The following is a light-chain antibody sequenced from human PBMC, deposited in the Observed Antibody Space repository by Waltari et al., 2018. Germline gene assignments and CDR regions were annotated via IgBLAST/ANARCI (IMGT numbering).Light chain of an antibody. Sequence: IVMTQSPDSLAVSLGERATINCKSSQTVLYSSNNKNYLAWHQQKPRQPPKLLIYWASTRESGVPDRFSGSGSGTDFTLTISSLQAEDVAVYYCQQYYNTPLTFGGGTKVEIK. CDR2: WAS. CDR1: QTVLYSSNNKNY. V-gene: IGKV4-1*01. CDR3: QQYYNTPLT. J-gene: IGKJ4*01.